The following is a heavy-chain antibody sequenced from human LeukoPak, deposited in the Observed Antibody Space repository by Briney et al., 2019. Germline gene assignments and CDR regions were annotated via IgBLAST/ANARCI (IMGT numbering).Heavy chain of an antibody. V-gene: IGHV3-11*06. J-gene: IGHJ4*02. CDR3: ARGGGKRLDY. CDR2: ISSSSSYT. Sequence: PRGSLRPSRAASGLTFSDYYMSWICQAPGKGLEWVSYISSSSSYTNYADSVKGRFTISRDNAKNSLYLQMNSLRAEDTAVYYCARGGGKRLDYWGQGTLVTVSS. CDR1: GLTFSDYY.